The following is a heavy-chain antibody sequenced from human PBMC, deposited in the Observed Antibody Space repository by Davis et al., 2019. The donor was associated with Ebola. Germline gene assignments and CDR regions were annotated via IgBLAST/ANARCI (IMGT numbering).Heavy chain of an antibody. V-gene: IGHV3-21*01. J-gene: IGHJ4*02. D-gene: IGHD3-10*01. CDR1: GFTVSSNY. CDR2: ISSSSSYI. CDR3: ARDVLLWSKSHFDY. Sequence: GGSLRLSCAASGFTVSSNYMSWVRQAPGKGLEWVSSISSSSSYIYYADSVKGRFTISRDNAKNSLYLQMNSLRAEDTAVYYCARDVLLWSKSHFDYWGQGTLVTVSS.